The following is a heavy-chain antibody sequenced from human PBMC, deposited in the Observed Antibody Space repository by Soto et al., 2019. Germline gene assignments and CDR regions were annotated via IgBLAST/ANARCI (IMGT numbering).Heavy chain of an antibody. D-gene: IGHD3-16*01. Sequence: QVQLVQSGAEVKKPGSSVKVSCKASGGTLSSYAIKWVRQAPGQGLEWRGGIIPIFATADYAQKFQGRVTITADESTSTAYMELTSLRAEDTAVYYCAQCLLGVNYYYGMDVWGQGTTVTVSS. CDR1: GGTLSSYA. CDR3: AQCLLGVNYYYGMDV. J-gene: IGHJ6*02. V-gene: IGHV1-69*12. CDR2: IIPIFATA.